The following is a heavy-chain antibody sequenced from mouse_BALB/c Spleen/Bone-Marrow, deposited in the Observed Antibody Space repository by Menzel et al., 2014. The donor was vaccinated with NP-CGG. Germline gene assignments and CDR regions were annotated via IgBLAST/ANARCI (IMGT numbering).Heavy chain of an antibody. CDR1: GYSFTGYF. D-gene: IGHD3-1*01. Sequence: DVKLVESGPELVKPGASVKISCKASGYSFTGYFMNWVMQSHGNSLEWIGRINPYNGDTFYNQKFKGKATLTVDKSSSTAHMELRSLASEDSAVYYCARGEDSGRGSWFAYWGQGTLVTVSA. V-gene: IGHV1-20*02. CDR3: ARGEDSGRGSWFAY. J-gene: IGHJ3*01. CDR2: INPYNGDT.